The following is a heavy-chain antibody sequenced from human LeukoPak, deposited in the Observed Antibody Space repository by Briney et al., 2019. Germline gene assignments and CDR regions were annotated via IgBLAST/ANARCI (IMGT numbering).Heavy chain of an antibody. V-gene: IGHV3-33*01. CDR1: GFTFSSYG. J-gene: IGHJ4*02. D-gene: IGHD2-2*01. Sequence: GGSPRLSCAASGFTFSSYGMHWVRQAPGKGLEWVAAIWYDGSNKYYADSVKGRFTISRDNSKNTLYLQMNSLRAEDTAVYYCARESSFYFDYWGQGTLVTVSS. CDR3: ARESSFYFDY. CDR2: IWYDGSNK.